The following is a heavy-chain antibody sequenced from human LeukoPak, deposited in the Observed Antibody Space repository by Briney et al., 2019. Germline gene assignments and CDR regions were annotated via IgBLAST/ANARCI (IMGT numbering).Heavy chain of an antibody. CDR1: GFTFSSYG. CDR3: AKGYYDSSGYCRYFDY. D-gene: IGHD3-22*01. CDR2: ISYDGSNK. V-gene: IGHV3-30*18. J-gene: IGHJ4*02. Sequence: PGGSLRLSCAASGFTFSSYGMHWVRQTPGKGLEWVAVISYDGSNKYYADSVKGRFTISRDNSKNTLYLQMNSLRAEDTAVYYCAKGYYDSSGYCRYFDYWGQGTLVTVSS.